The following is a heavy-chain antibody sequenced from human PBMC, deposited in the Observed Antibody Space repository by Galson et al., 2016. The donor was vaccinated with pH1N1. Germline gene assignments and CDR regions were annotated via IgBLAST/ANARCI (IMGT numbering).Heavy chain of an antibody. V-gene: IGHV3-15*01. Sequence: SLRLSCAASGFTFSNAWMSWVRQTPGKGLEWVGRIKSKSDGGTTHYAAPVKDRFIISRDDSKNTLYLQMNSRKTEDTAVYYCTREGGTTGGAFEIWGQGTMVTVSS. CDR3: TREGGTTGGAFEI. J-gene: IGHJ3*02. CDR1: GFTFSNAW. D-gene: IGHD1-1*01. CDR2: IKSKSDGGTT.